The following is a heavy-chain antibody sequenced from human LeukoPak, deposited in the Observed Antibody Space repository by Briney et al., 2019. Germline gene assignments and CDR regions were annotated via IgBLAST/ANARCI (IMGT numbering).Heavy chain of an antibody. CDR3: ARPLVPDDYVGNWFDP. CDR2: ISSSSSYI. Sequence: PGGSLRLSCAASGXTFSSYSVNWVRQAPGKGLEWLSSISSSSSYISYADSVKGRFTISRDNAKNSLYLQMNSLRAEDTAVYYCARPLVPDDYVGNWFDPWGQGTLVTVSS. CDR1: GXTFSSYS. V-gene: IGHV3-21*01. D-gene: IGHD4-17*01. J-gene: IGHJ5*02.